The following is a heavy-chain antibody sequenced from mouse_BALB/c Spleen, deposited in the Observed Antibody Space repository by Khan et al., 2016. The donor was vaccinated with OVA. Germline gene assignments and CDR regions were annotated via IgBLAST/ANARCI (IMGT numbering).Heavy chain of an antibody. Sequence: VQLQQSGPGLVAPSQSLSITCTVSGFSLTDYAVSWIRQPPGKGLEWLGVIWGGGSKYYNSALKSRLSISKDNSKSQVFLKMNSLHTDDTAMYYCAKDPPYYGMDYWGQGTSVTVSS. CDR3: AKDPPYYGMDY. V-gene: IGHV2-6-5*01. J-gene: IGHJ4*01. CDR1: GFSLTDYA. CDR2: IWGGGSK.